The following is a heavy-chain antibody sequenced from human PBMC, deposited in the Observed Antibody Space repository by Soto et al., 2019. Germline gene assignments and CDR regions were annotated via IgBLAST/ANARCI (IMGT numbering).Heavy chain of an antibody. CDR2: IWYDGSNK. CDR3: ARVRDSGSLFVFDY. CDR1: GFTFSSYG. Sequence: GGSLRLSCAASGFTFSSYGMHWVRQAPGKGLEWVAVIWYDGSNKYYADSVKGRFTISRDNSKNTLYLQMNSLRAEDTAVYYCARVRDSGSLFVFDYWGQGTLVTVSS. D-gene: IGHD1-26*01. V-gene: IGHV3-33*01. J-gene: IGHJ4*02.